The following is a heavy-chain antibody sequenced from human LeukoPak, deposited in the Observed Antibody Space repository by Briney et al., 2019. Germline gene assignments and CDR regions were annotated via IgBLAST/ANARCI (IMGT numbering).Heavy chain of an antibody. D-gene: IGHD1-26*01. CDR3: ARDHVGHYFFDY. J-gene: IGHJ4*02. CDR1: GRTFSSYA. CDR2: IIPIFGTA. V-gene: IGHV1-69*05. Sequence: SVKVSCKASGRTFSSYAISWVPQAPGQGLEWMGGIIPIFGTANYAQKFQGRVTITTDESTSTAYMELSNLRSEDTAVYYCARDHVGHYFFDYWGRGTRVTVSS.